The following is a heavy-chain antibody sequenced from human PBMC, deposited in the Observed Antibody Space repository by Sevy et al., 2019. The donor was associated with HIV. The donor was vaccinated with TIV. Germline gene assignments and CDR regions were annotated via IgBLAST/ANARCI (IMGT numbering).Heavy chain of an antibody. D-gene: IGHD6-6*01. V-gene: IGHV4-61*01. CDR3: ATDQAESSSTGGLDS. CDR2: IYYSGST. Sequence: SETLSLTCSVSGASVSSGSFFWTWSRQAPGKGLEWIGYIYYSGSTNYNPSLKSRVTFSVDTSKNQFSLKLRSVTAADTAVYYCATDQAESSSTGGLDSWGPGALVTVSS. J-gene: IGHJ4*02. CDR1: GASVSSGSFF.